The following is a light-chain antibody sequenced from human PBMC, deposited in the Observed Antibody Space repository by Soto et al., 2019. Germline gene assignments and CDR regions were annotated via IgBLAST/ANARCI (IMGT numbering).Light chain of an antibody. Sequence: DIQITQSPSTLSASVGDRVTITCRASQSINSRLAWYQRKPGKAPNLLIYEASILESGVPSRFSGSGSGTGFTLTISSLQPDDFATYFCQQYDTDSRMWTFGQGTKVDI. CDR3: QQYDTDSRMWT. CDR2: EAS. J-gene: IGKJ1*01. CDR1: QSINSR. V-gene: IGKV1-5*03.